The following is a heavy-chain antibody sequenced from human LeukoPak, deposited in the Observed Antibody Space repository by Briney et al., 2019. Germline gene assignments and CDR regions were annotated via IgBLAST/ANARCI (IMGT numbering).Heavy chain of an antibody. CDR1: GFTFSSYP. CDR2: IIGRGAST. V-gene: IGHV3-23*01. J-gene: IGHJ4*02. CDR3: AKIEVYSGTYRGFFES. Sequence: GGSLRLSCEASGFTFSSYPMSWVRQAPGKGLEWVSAIIGRGASTYHADSVRGRFTISRDNSKDTLYLQMNSLRAEDTAVYYCAKIEVYSGTYRGFFESWGQGTLVTVSS. D-gene: IGHD1-26*01.